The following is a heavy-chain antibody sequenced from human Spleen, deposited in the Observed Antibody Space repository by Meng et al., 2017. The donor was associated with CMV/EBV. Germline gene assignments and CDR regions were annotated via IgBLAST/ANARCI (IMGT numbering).Heavy chain of an antibody. CDR1: GFTFDDYA. CDR2: ISWNSGSI. D-gene: IGHD3-10*01. V-gene: IGHV3-9*01. J-gene: IGHJ3*02. CDR3: ANFNYRGYGDESDI. Sequence: SLRLSCAASGFTFDDYAMHWVRQAPGKGLEWVSGISWNSGSIGYADSVKGRFTISRDNAKNTLYLQMNSLRAEDTALYYCANFNYRGYGDESDIWGQGTMVTVSS.